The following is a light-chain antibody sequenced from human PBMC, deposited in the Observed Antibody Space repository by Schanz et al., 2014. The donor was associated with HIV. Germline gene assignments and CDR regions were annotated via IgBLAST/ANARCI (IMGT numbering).Light chain of an antibody. CDR1: SSDVGGYNY. CDR2: DVS. Sequence: QSALTQPASVSGSPGQSITISCTGTSSDVGGYNYVSWYQQHPGKAPELMIYDVSNRPSGVSNRFSGSKSGNTASLTISGLQAEDEADYYCCSYTSDSTYVFGTGTKLTVL. J-gene: IGLJ1*01. V-gene: IGLV2-14*01. CDR3: CSYTSDSTYV.